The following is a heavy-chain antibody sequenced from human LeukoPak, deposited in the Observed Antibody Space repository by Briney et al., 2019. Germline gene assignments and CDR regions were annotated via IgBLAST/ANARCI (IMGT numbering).Heavy chain of an antibody. CDR3: ARFKGGTGFDY. V-gene: IGHV4-39*01. J-gene: IGHJ4*02. CDR2: ISSSGKA. D-gene: IGHD1-26*01. Sequence: PSETLSLTCTVSGASITTSDFDWAWIRQPPGQGFEWIATISSSGKAYYYPSLMSRVTISVDTSKNQFSLDVTSVTAADTGLFYCARFKGGTGFDYWGRGILVIVS. CDR1: GASITTSDFD.